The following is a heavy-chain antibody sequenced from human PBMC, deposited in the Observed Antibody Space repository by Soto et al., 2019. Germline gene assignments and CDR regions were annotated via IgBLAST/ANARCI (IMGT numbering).Heavy chain of an antibody. CDR1: GFTFSRHG. CDR3: ARDEEMATISFFDY. Sequence: QVQLVESGGGVVQPGRSLRLSCAASGFTFSRHGMHWVRQAPGKGLEWVAVIWYDGSNKYYADSVKGRFTISRDNSKNTLYLQTNSLRAEDTAVYYCARDEEMATISFFDYWGQGTLVTVSS. D-gene: IGHD5-12*01. J-gene: IGHJ4*02. V-gene: IGHV3-33*01. CDR2: IWYDGSNK.